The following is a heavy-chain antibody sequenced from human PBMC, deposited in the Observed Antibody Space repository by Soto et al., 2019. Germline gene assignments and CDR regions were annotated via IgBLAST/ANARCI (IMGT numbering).Heavy chain of an antibody. D-gene: IGHD3-10*01. V-gene: IGHV1-18*01. J-gene: IGHJ4*02. CDR2: ISAYNGNT. Sequence: QVQLVQSGAEVKKPGASVKVSCKASGYTFTSYGISWVRQAPGQGLEWMGWISAYNGNTNYAQKLQGRVTMTTDTPTSPAYMEWRSLRPDDTAVYSGAREYSYGSGGAYWGQGTLVTVSS. CDR1: GYTFTSYG. CDR3: AREYSYGSGGAY.